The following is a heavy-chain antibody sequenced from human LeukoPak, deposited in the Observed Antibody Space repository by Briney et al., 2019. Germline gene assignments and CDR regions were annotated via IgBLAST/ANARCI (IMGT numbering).Heavy chain of an antibody. CDR1: GFTFSSYG. CDR2: ISYDGSNK. V-gene: IGHV3-30*18. J-gene: IGHJ3*02. Sequence: PGGSLRLSCAASGFTFSSYGMHWVRQAPGKGLEWVAVISYDGSNKYYADSVKGRFTISRDNSKNTLYLQMNSLRAEDTAVYYCAKNIVGAISAPYAFDIWGQGTMVTVSS. CDR3: AKNIVGAISAPYAFDI. D-gene: IGHD1-26*01.